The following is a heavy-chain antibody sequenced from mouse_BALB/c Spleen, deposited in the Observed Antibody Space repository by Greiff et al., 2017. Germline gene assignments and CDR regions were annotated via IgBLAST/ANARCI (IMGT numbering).Heavy chain of an antibody. Sequence: EVQGVESGGGLVQPGGSLKLSCAASGFTFSSYGMSWVRQTPDKRLELVATINSNGGSTYYPDSVKGRFTISRDNAKNTLYLQMSSLKSEDRAMYYCARDYYGYWFAYWGQGTLVTVSA. J-gene: IGHJ3*01. V-gene: IGHV5-6-3*01. CDR2: INSNGGST. D-gene: IGHD1-2*01. CDR3: ARDYYGYWFAY. CDR1: GFTFSSYG.